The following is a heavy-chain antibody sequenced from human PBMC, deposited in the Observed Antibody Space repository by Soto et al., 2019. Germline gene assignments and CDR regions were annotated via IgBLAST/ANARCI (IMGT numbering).Heavy chain of an antibody. Sequence: QVQLQESGPGLVKPSETLSLTCTVSGGSISSYYWSWIRQPPGKRLEWIGYIYYSGSTNYNPSLKSRVTISVDTSKNPFSRELRSVTAADTAVYYCARDSVGSGYDWGQGTLVTVSS. CDR1: GGSISSYY. V-gene: IGHV4-59*01. CDR3: ARDSVGSGYD. D-gene: IGHD5-12*01. J-gene: IGHJ4*02. CDR2: IYYSGST.